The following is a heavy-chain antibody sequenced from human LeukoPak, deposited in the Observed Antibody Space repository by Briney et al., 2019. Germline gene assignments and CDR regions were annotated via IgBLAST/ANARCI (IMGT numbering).Heavy chain of an antibody. Sequence: SETLSLTCTVSGGSINSYYWSWIRQPPGKGLEWIGYIYYSGSTNYNPSLKSRVTISVDTSKNQFSLKLSSVTAVDTAVYYCARARDGYNLGFDHWGQGTLVTVSS. CDR3: ARARDGYNLGFDH. V-gene: IGHV4-59*01. CDR2: IYYSGST. J-gene: IGHJ4*02. D-gene: IGHD5-24*01. CDR1: GGSINSYY.